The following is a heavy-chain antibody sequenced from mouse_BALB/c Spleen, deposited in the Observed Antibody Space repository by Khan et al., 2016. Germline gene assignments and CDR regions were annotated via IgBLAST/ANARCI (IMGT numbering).Heavy chain of an antibody. CDR2: INPDTGYT. V-gene: IGHV1-7*01. D-gene: IGHD1-1*02. J-gene: IGHJ2*01. Sequence: QMQLEESGAELAKPGASVKMSCKASGYTFTTYWMHWVKQRPGQGLEWIGYINPDTGYTEYNQKFKDKATLTADKSSSTAYMQLSSLTSEDSAVYYCARSGDYGLFDYWGQGTTLTVSS. CDR1: GYTFTTYW. CDR3: ARSGDYGLFDY.